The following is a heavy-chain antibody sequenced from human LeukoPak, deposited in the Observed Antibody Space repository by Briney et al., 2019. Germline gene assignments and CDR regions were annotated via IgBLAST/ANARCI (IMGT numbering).Heavy chain of an antibody. V-gene: IGHV5-51*01. CDR2: IYPGDSDT. J-gene: IGHJ4*02. CDR3: ARQDGTAKYFFDY. Sequence: GESLKISCKGSGYSFSSYCIAWVRQMPGKGLEWMGVIYPGDSDTRYSPSFQGQVTISADKSISTAYLQWSGLKASDTAMYYCARQDGTAKYFFDYWGQGTLVTVSS. D-gene: IGHD2-21*02. CDR1: GYSFSSYC.